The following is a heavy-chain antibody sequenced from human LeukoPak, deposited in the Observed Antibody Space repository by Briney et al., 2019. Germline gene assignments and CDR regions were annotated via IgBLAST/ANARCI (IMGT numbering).Heavy chain of an antibody. V-gene: IGHV4-39*01. CDR3: ARLELPFDY. CDR2: IYYSGRT. J-gene: IGHJ4*02. Sequence: SETLSLTCTVSGGSISSSSYYWGWIRQPPGKGLEWIGCIYYSGRTYHHPSLHSRVPLSVDTLKNPFALKLSSVPAAHTAVYYCARLELPFDYWGQGTLVTVSS. D-gene: IGHD2-21*01. CDR1: GGSISSSSYY.